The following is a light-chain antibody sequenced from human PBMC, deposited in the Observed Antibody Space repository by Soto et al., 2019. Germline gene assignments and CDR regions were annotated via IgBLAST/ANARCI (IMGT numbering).Light chain of an antibody. V-gene: IGLV1-47*01. CDR2: RNN. J-gene: IGLJ1*01. CDR1: SSNIGSNY. CDR3: AAWDDSVSGYV. Sequence: QSVLTQPPSASGTPGQRVTISCSGSSSNIGSNYVYWYQQLPGTAPKLLIYRNNQRPSGVPDRFSGSKSGTSASLAISGLRSEDEADYYRAAWDDSVSGYVFVTGTKVTVL.